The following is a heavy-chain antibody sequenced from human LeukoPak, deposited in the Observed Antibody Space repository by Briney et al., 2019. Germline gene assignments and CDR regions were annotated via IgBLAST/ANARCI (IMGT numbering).Heavy chain of an antibody. CDR1: GYTFTGYY. Sequence: GASVKVSCKASGYTFTGYYMHWVRQAPGQGLEWMGWINPNSGGKDYAQKFQGRVTMTRDTSISTAYMELSGLRSDDTAVYYCARDREYYDSSGYYGDWGQGTLVTVSS. CDR2: INPNSGGK. D-gene: IGHD3-22*01. J-gene: IGHJ4*02. V-gene: IGHV1-2*02. CDR3: ARDREYYDSSGYYGD.